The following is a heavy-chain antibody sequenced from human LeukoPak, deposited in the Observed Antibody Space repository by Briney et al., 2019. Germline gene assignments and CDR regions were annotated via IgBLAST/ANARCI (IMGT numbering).Heavy chain of an antibody. Sequence: PSETLSLTCSVSGGSLRSNGYSWGWIRQPPGKGLEWIGYIYYSGSTYYNPSLKSQVTISVDTSKNQFSLKLSSVTAADTAVYYCARDPVTHTGSGSYNDAFDIWGQGTMVTVSS. V-gene: IGHV4-30-4*08. CDR1: GGSLRSNGYS. CDR3: ARDPVTHTGSGSYNDAFDI. D-gene: IGHD3-10*01. J-gene: IGHJ3*02. CDR2: IYYSGST.